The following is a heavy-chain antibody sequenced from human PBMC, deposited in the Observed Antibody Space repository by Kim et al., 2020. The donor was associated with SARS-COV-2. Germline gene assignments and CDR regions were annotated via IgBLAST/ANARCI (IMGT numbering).Heavy chain of an antibody. CDR2: I. Sequence: IYYADSVECRFTISRDNAKNSLYLQMNSLTCEYTAVYFCVREGWGGTFDIWGQGSPVTVSS. J-gene: IGHJ3*02. D-gene: IGHD3-16*01. CDR3: VREGWGGTFDI. V-gene: IGHV3-48*01.